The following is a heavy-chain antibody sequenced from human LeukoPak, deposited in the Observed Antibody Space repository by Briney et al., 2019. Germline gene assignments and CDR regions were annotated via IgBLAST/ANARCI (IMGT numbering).Heavy chain of an antibody. CDR3: ASLAYCGGDCYLGGWYFDL. CDR1: GGSISSYY. D-gene: IGHD2-21*02. J-gene: IGHJ2*01. Sequence: KPSETLSLTCTVSGGSISSYYWSWIRQPPGKGLEWIGYIYHSVSTNYNPSLKSRVTISVDTSKNQFSMKLSSVTAADTAVYYCASLAYCGGDCYLGGWYFDLWGRGTLVTVSS. V-gene: IGHV4-59*01. CDR2: IYHSVST.